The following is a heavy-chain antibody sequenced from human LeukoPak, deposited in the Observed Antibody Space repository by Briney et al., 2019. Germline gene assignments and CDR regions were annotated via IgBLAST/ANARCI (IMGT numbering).Heavy chain of an antibody. CDR2: ISWDGGST. J-gene: IGHJ4*02. CDR3: AKDMAYSSSSAGFDY. V-gene: IGHV3-43D*03. Sequence: GGTLRLSCAASGFTFDDYAMHWVRQAPGKGLEWVSLISWDGGSTYYADSVKGRFTISRDNSKNSLYLQMNSLRAEDTALYYCAKDMAYSSSSAGFDYWGQGTLVTVSS. CDR1: GFTFDDYA. D-gene: IGHD6-6*01.